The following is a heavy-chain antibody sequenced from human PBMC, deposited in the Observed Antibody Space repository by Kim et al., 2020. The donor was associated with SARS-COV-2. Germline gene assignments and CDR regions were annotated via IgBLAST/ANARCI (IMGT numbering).Heavy chain of an antibody. Sequence: TNTTDSVKGRFTISRDNAKNSLYLQMNSLRAEDTAVYYCARAVAGTFDYWGQGTLVTVSS. CDR3: ARAVAGTFDY. CDR2: T. D-gene: IGHD6-19*01. V-gene: IGHV3-11*06. J-gene: IGHJ4*02.